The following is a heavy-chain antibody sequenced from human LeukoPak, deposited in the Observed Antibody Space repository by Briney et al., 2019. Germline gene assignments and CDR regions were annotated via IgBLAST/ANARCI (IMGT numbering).Heavy chain of an antibody. CDR1: GYTFTGYY. CDR2: INPNSGGT. D-gene: IGHD5-12*01. J-gene: IGHJ4*02. V-gene: IGHV1-2*02. CDR3: ARDWASGYGVAKKYYFDY. Sequence: ASVKVSCKASGYTFTGYYKHWVRQAPVQGLEWMGWINPNSGGTNYAQKFQGRVTMTRDTSISTAYMELSRLRSDDTAVYYCARDWASGYGVAKKYYFDYWGQGTLVTVSS.